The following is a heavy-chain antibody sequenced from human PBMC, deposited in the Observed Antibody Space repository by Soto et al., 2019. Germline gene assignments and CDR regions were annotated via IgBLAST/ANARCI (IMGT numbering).Heavy chain of an antibody. Sequence: SETLSLTCTVSGGSISSSSYYWGWIRQPPGKGLEWIGSIYYSGSTYYNPSLKSRVTISVDTSKNQFSLKLSSVTAADTAVYYCARHMAGGIVGATGVLDAFDIWGQGTMVTVSS. D-gene: IGHD1-26*01. CDR1: GGSISSSSYY. CDR2: IYYSGST. V-gene: IGHV4-39*01. CDR3: ARHMAGGIVGATGVLDAFDI. J-gene: IGHJ3*02.